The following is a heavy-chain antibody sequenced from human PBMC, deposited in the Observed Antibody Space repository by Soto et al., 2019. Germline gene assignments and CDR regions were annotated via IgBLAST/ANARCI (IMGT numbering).Heavy chain of an antibody. CDR3: AKSQQIIAVAGIPH. J-gene: IGHJ1*01. CDR1: GLTFSSYA. D-gene: IGHD6-19*01. V-gene: IGHV3-23*01. CDR2: ISGSGGST. Sequence: GGSLRLSCAAFGLTFSSYAMSWVRQAPGKGLEWVSAISGSGGSTYYADSVKGRFTISRDNSKNMLYLQMNSLRAEDTAVYYSAKSQQIIAVAGIPHWGQGTLGTVSS.